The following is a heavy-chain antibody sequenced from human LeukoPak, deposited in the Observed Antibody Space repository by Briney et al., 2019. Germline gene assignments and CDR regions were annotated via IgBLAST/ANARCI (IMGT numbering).Heavy chain of an antibody. CDR3: TTEYYYDSSGYYEYFQH. J-gene: IGHJ1*01. CDR1: GFTFSNAW. V-gene: IGHV3-15*01. D-gene: IGHD3-22*01. CDR2: IKSKTDGGTT. Sequence: GGSLRLSCAASGFTFSNAWMSWVRQAPGKGLEWVGRIKSKTDGGTTDYAAPVKGRFTTSRDDSKNTLYLQMNSLKTEDTAVYYCTTEYYYDSSGYYEYFQHWGQGTLVTVSS.